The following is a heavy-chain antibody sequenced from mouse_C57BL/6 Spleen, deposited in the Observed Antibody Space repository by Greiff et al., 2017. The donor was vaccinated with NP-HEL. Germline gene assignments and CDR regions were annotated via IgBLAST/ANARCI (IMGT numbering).Heavy chain of an antibody. CDR3: ARSDGYFAY. CDR2: IYPRSGNT. J-gene: IGHJ3*01. D-gene: IGHD2-3*01. Sequence: VQLQQSGAELARPGASVKLSCKASGYTFTSYGISWVKQRTGQGLEWIGEIYPRSGNTYSNEKLKGKATLTADKSYSTAYMELRSLTSEDSAVYFCARSDGYFAYWGQGTLVTVSA. V-gene: IGHV1-81*01. CDR1: GYTFTSYG.